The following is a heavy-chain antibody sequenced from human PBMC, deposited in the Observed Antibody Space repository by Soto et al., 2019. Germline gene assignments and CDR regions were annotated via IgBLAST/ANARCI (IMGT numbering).Heavy chain of an antibody. V-gene: IGHV3-48*01. CDR1: GFTFSSYS. J-gene: IGHJ6*03. CDR3: ARFVVPAAKQYYYYYYMDV. Sequence: EVQLVESGGGLVQPGGSLRLSCAASGFTFSSYSMNWVRQAPGKGLEWVSYISSSSSTIYYADSVKGRFTISRDNAKNSLYLQMNSLRAEDTAVYYCARFVVPAAKQYYYYYYMDVWGKGTTVTVSS. D-gene: IGHD2-2*01. CDR2: ISSSSSTI.